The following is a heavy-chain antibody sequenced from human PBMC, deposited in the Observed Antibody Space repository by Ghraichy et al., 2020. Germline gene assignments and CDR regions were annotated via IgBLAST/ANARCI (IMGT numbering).Heavy chain of an antibody. CDR3: ARHEAPRWEPPFFDY. J-gene: IGHJ4*02. Sequence: SETLSLTCTVSGGSISSSSYYWGWIRQPPGKGLEWIGSIYYSGSTYYNPSLKSRVTISVDTSKNQFSLKLSSVTAADTAVYYCARHEAPRWEPPFFDYWGQGTLVTVSS. CDR1: GGSISSSSYY. CDR2: IYYSGST. V-gene: IGHV4-39*01. D-gene: IGHD1-26*01.